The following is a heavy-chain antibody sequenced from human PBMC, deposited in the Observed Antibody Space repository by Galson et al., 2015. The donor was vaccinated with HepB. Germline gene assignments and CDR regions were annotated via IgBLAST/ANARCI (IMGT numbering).Heavy chain of an antibody. CDR3: STGAKRRAMDA. V-gene: IGHV3-23*01. D-gene: IGHD4/OR15-4a*01. Sequence: SLRLSCAASGFTFSSYAMSWVRQAPGKGLEWVSAISGSGGSTYYADSVKGRFTISRDNSKNTLYLQMNSLKTEDTAVYYCSTGAKRRAMDAWGQGTTVTVSS. J-gene: IGHJ6*02. CDR1: GFTFSSYA. CDR2: ISGSGGST.